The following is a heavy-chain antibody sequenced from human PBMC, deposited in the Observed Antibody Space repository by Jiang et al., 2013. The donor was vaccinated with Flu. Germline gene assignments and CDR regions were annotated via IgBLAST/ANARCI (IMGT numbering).Heavy chain of an antibody. D-gene: IGHD2-8*01. CDR1: GFSLSTSGMC. V-gene: IGHV2-70*11. CDR2: IDWDDDK. Sequence: KPTQTLTLTCTFSGFSLSTSGMCVSWIRQPPGKALEWLARIDWDDDKYYSTSLKTRLTISKDTSKNQVVLTMTNMDPVDTATYYCARTVMGHYYYYGMDVWGKGTTVTVSS. J-gene: IGHJ6*04. CDR3: ARTVMGHYYYYGMDV.